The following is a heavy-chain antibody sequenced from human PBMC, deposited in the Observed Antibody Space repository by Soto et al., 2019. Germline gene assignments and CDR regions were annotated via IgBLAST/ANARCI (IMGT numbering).Heavy chain of an antibody. J-gene: IGHJ4*02. V-gene: IGHV4-4*02. CDR3: AGGIAAAGRFDY. Sequence: QVQLQESGPGLVKPSGTLSLTCAVSGGSISSSNWWSWVRQPPGKGLEWIGEIYHSGSTNYNPSLTSRVTISVDKSKNQFSLKLSSVTAAHTPVYYCAGGIAAAGRFDYWGQGTLVTVSS. CDR1: GGSISSSNW. D-gene: IGHD6-13*01. CDR2: IYHSGST.